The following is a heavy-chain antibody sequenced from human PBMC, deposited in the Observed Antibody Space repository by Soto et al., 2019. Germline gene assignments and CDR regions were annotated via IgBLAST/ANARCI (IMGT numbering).Heavy chain of an antibody. Sequence: GESLKISCKGSGYSFTSYWISWVRQMPGKGLEWMGRIDPSDSYTNYSPSFQGHVTISADKSISTAYLQWSSLKASDTAMYYCARQGIDAGLRVPGVWHYYYGMDVWGQGTTVTVSS. CDR1: GYSFTSYW. CDR2: IDPSDSYT. V-gene: IGHV5-10-1*01. CDR3: ARQGIDAGLRVPGVWHYYYGMDV. D-gene: IGHD4-17*01. J-gene: IGHJ6*02.